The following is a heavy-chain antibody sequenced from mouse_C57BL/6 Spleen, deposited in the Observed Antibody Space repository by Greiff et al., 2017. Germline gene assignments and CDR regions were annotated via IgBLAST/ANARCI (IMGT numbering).Heavy chain of an antibody. Sequence: QVHVKQSGPELVKPGASVKISCKASGYTFTDYYINWVKQRPGQGLEWIGWIFPGSGSTNYNEKFKGKATLTVDKSSSTAYMLLSSLTSEDSAVYFCARRGITTVVAGENFDYWGQGTTLTVSS. D-gene: IGHD1-1*01. CDR2: IFPGSGST. CDR1: GYTFTDYY. J-gene: IGHJ2*01. V-gene: IGHV1-75*01. CDR3: ARRGITTVVAGENFDY.